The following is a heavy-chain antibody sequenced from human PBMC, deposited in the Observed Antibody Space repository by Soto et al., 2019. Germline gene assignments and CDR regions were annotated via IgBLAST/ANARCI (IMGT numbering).Heavy chain of an antibody. D-gene: IGHD3-3*01. V-gene: IGHV4-31*03. CDR3: ARDRYYESPFLATWDVYGMDV. Sequence: PSETLSLTCTVSGGSISSGGYYWSWIRQHPGKGLEWIGYIYYSGSTYYNPSLKSRVTISVDTSKNQFSLKLSSVTAADTAVYYCARDRYYESPFLATWDVYGMDVWGQGNTVTVSS. J-gene: IGHJ6*02. CDR2: IYYSGST. CDR1: GGSISSGGYY.